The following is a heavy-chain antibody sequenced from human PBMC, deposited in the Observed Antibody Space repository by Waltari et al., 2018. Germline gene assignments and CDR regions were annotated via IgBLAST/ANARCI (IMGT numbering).Heavy chain of an antibody. CDR1: GDSITSPFY. V-gene: IGHV4-39*01. Sequence: QLQLHESGPGLLKPSDTLSLTCNVSGDSITSPFYWGWIRQSPGKGLEWIGSIYYTGNTYYNPSFKSRVAVSIDTSRNQFSLRLTSVTAADASVYYCARHRANFDFWSGLDVWGQGTTLDVS. CDR2: IYYTGNT. D-gene: IGHD3-3*01. J-gene: IGHJ6*02. CDR3: ARHRANFDFWSGLDV.